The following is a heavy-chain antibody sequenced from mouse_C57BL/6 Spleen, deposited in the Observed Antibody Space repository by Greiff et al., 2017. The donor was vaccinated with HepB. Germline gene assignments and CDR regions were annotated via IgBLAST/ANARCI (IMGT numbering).Heavy chain of an antibody. Sequence: VQLQQSGAELVRPGSSVKLSCKASGYTFTSYWMHWVKQRPIQGLEWIGNIDPSDSETHYNQKFKDKATLTVDTSSSTAYMQLSSLTSEDSAVYYCARGESTTPWGDLDYWGQGTTLTVSS. V-gene: IGHV1-52*01. D-gene: IGHD1-1*01. CDR3: ARGESTTPWGDLDY. CDR2: IDPSDSET. CDR1: GYTFTSYW. J-gene: IGHJ2*01.